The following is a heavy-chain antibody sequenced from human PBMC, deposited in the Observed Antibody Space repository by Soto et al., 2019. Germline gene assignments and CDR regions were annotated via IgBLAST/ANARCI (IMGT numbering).Heavy chain of an antibody. CDR2: IWYDGSNK. D-gene: IGHD6-13*01. Sequence: PGGSLRLSCAASGFTFSSYGMHWVRQAPGKGLEWVAVIWYDGSNKYYADSVKGRFTISRDDSKNTLYLQMNSLRAEDTAVYYCARSPGDSSSWWFDYWGQGTLVTVSS. CDR3: ARSPGDSSSWWFDY. J-gene: IGHJ4*02. CDR1: GFTFSSYG. V-gene: IGHV3-33*01.